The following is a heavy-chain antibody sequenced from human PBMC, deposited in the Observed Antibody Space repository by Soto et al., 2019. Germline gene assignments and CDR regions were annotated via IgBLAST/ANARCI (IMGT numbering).Heavy chain of an antibody. Sequence: PGGSLRLSCAAPGFTFYNYSLTWVPPAPGVGLEWVSAFSGGGDTTSYADSVKGRFTVSRDGSKNTLYLQMSSLRAEDSALFYCAKGRGGSGSLTPRVDFWGQGTLVTVSS. CDR2: FSGGGDTT. D-gene: IGHD3-10*01. CDR3: AKGRGGSGSLTPRVDF. J-gene: IGHJ4*02. V-gene: IGHV3-23*01. CDR1: GFTFYNYS.